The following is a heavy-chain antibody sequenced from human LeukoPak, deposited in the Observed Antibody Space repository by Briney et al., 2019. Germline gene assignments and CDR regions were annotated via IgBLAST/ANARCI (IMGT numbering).Heavy chain of an antibody. CDR1: GFTVSSNY. D-gene: IGHD4-23*01. J-gene: IGHJ3*02. V-gene: IGHV3-53*01. Sequence: GGSLRLSCAASGFTVSSNYMSWVRQAPGKGLEWVAVIYSGGSTYYAGSVKGRFTISRDNSKNTLYLQMNSLRAEDTAVYYCARDLIRDYGVKADAFDIWGQGTMVTVSS. CDR2: IYSGGST. CDR3: ARDLIRDYGVKADAFDI.